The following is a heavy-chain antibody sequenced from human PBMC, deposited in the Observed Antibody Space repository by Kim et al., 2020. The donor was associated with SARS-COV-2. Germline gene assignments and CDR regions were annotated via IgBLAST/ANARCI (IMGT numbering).Heavy chain of an antibody. J-gene: IGHJ4*02. CDR2: ISGSGGST. CDR1: GFTFSSYA. D-gene: IGHD2-15*01. V-gene: IGHV3-23*01. CDR3: AKHGAGVVKSDFDY. Sequence: LSLTCAASGFTFSSYAMSWVRQAPGKGLEWVSTISGSGGSTYYADSVKGRFTISRDNSKNTLYLQMNSLRAEDTAVYSCAKHGAGVVKSDFDYWGQGTLVTVSS.